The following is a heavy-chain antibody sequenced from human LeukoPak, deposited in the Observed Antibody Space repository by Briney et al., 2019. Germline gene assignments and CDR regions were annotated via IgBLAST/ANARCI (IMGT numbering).Heavy chain of an antibody. J-gene: IGHJ4*02. CDR1: GGSISSGTYY. CDR3: ARGPGRCSSSSCDLHY. D-gene: IGHD2-2*01. Sequence: PSQTLSLTCTVSGGSISSGTYYWSWIRQPAGKGLEWIGRIYTSGSTNYNPSLKSRVTISVDRTKNQFSLKLSSVTAADTGVYYCARGPGRCSSSSCDLHYWGQGTLVTVSS. CDR2: IYTSGST. V-gene: IGHV4-61*02.